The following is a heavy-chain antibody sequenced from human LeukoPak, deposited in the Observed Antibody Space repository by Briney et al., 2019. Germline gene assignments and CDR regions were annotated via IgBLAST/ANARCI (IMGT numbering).Heavy chain of an antibody. CDR2: IYHTGNT. V-gene: IGHV4-4*02. D-gene: IGHD5-24*01. CDR3: ARGGEGYGYFHY. CDR1: DVSISSSDW. Sequence: PSETLSLTCAVSDVSISSSDWWSWVRQSPGKGLEWIGEIYHTGNTNYNPSLKSRVTISVDKSKIQFSLRVSSVTAADTAVYFCARGGEGYGYFHYWGQGTLVTVSS. J-gene: IGHJ4*02.